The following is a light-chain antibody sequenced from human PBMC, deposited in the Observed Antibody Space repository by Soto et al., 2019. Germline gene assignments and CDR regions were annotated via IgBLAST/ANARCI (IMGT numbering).Light chain of an antibody. J-gene: IGKJ1*01. CDR2: KAS. CDR3: QQYNSYPWT. V-gene: IGKV1-5*03. Sequence: DIPMTQSPSTLSASVGDRVTITCRASQSISTWLAWYQQKPGKAPKLLIYKASSLESGVPSRFSGSGSGTEFTFTISSLQPDDFATYYCQQYNSYPWTFGQGTKVEIK. CDR1: QSISTW.